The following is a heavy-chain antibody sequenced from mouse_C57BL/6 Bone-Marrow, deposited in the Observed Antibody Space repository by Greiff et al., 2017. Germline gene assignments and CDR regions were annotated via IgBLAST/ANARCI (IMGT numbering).Heavy chain of an antibody. CDR1: GYTFTDYN. CDR2: INPNNGGT. V-gene: IGHV1-22*01. J-gene: IGHJ2*01. Sequence: VQLQQSGPELVKPGASVKMSCKASGYTFTDYNMHWVKQSHGKSLEWIGYINPNNGGTSYNQKFKGKATLTVNKSSSTAYMELRSLTSEDSAVYYCARQGNLPRGVFDYWGQGTTLTVSS. CDR3: ARQGNLPRGVFDY.